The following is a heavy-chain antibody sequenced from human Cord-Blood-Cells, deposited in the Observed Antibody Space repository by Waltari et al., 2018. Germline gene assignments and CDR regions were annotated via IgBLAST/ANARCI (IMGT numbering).Heavy chain of an antibody. Sequence: QVQLQPWGAGLLKPSETLSLTCAVSGGSFSGYYWSWIRQPPGKGLEWIGEINHSGSTNYNPSLKSRVTISVDTSKNQFSLKLSSVTAADTAVYYCATSSSSSVGYWGQGTLVTVSS. V-gene: IGHV4-34*01. CDR2: INHSGST. CDR1: GGSFSGYY. D-gene: IGHD6-6*01. J-gene: IGHJ4*02. CDR3: ATSSSSSVGY.